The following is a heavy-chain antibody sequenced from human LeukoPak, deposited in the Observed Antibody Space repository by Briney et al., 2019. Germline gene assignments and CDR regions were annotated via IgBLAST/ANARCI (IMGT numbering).Heavy chain of an antibody. CDR1: GFTFSSYA. D-gene: IGHD3-10*01. Sequence: GGSLRLSCSASGFTFSSYAMHWVRQAPGKGLVWVSRINGDGSSTNYADSVQGRFTISRDNAKNTLYLQMNSLRAEDTGVYYCTRGSGGPRDYWGQGTLVTVSS. CDR3: TRGSGGPRDY. V-gene: IGHV3-74*01. J-gene: IGHJ4*02. CDR2: INGDGSST.